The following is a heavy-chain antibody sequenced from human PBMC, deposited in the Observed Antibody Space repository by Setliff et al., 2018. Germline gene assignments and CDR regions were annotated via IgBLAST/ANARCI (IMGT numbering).Heavy chain of an antibody. CDR1: GFTFSRYW. CDR2: IKEDGSEK. D-gene: IGHD2-2*01. V-gene: IGHV3-7*01. J-gene: IGHJ4*02. CDR3: ASGSSTSPY. Sequence: GGSLRLSCVASGFTFSRYWMTWVRQAPGKGLEWVANIKEDGSEKYYVDSVKGRFTMSRDNAKNSLYLQMNSLRVEDTAVYYCASGSSTSPYWGQGTLVTVSS.